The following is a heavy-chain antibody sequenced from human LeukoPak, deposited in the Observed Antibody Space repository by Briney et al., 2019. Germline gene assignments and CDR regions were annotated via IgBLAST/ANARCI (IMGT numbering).Heavy chain of an antibody. J-gene: IGHJ4*02. CDR2: ISSSTSSI. CDR1: GFTFRSYS. D-gene: IGHD4-17*01. Sequence: GGSLRLSCAAYGFTFRSYSMNWIRQAPGKGLEWVSSISSSTSSIYYADSVKGRFTISKDNAKNSLYLQMNSLRAEDTAVYYCARAGGSTVSHSDYWGQGTLVTVSS. V-gene: IGHV3-21*01. CDR3: ARAGGSTVSHSDY.